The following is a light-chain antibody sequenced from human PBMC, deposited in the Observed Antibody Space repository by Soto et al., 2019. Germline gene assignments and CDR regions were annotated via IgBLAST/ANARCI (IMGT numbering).Light chain of an antibody. CDR2: GNS. CDR1: SSNIGAGYD. J-gene: IGLJ2*01. CDR3: HSYGRRVRVV. V-gene: IGLV1-40*01. Sequence: QSVLTQPPSVSGAPGQRVTISCTGSSSNIGAGYDVHWYQQLPGTAPKLLIYGNSNRPSGVPDRFSGSKTGTSASLAITGVQAEDEADYHCHSYGRRVRVVFGGGTKLTVL.